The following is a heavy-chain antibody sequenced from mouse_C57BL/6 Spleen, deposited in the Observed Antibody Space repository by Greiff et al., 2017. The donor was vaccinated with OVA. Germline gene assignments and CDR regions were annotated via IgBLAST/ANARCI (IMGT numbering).Heavy chain of an antibody. V-gene: IGHV1-82*01. J-gene: IGHJ2*01. CDR3: ARSDDYDEVGYFDD. D-gene: IGHD2-4*01. Sequence: QVQLKQSGPELVKPGASVKISCKASGYAFSSSWMNWVKQRPGTGLEWIGRIYPGDGDTNYNGKFKGKATLTADKSSSTAYMQLSSLTSEDSAVYFCARSDDYDEVGYFDDWGQGTTLTVSS. CDR2: IYPGDGDT. CDR1: GYAFSSSW.